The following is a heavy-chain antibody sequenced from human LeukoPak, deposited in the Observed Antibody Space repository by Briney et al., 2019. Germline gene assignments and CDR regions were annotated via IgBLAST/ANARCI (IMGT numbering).Heavy chain of an antibody. D-gene: IGHD1-26*01. J-gene: IGHJ4*02. CDR2: IYSGGST. V-gene: IGHV3-66*04. Sequence: GGSLRLSCAASGFTFDDYGMNWVRQAPGKGLEWVSVIYSGGSTYYADSVKGRFTISRDNSKNTLFLQMNSLRAEDTAVYYCARHNFDVGATDYFDYWGQGTLVTVSS. CDR3: ARHNFDVGATDYFDY. CDR1: GFTFDDYG.